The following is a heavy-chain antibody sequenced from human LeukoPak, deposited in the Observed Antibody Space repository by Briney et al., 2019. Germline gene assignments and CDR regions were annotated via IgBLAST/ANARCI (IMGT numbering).Heavy chain of an antibody. V-gene: IGHV4-39*01. Sequence: SETLSLTCTVSGGSISSSSYYWGWIRQPPGRGLEWIGNIYYSGSTYYNPSLKSRVTISVDTSKNQFSLKLNSVTAADTAVYYCARSVHISAPFDVWGQGTLVTVSS. CDR3: ARSVHISAPFDV. CDR2: IYYSGST. D-gene: IGHD2-21*01. J-gene: IGHJ4*02. CDR1: GGSISSSSYY.